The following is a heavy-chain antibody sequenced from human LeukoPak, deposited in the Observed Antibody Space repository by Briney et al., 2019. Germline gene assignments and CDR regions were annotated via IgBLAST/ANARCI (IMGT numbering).Heavy chain of an antibody. J-gene: IGHJ3*02. V-gene: IGHV4-39*01. CDR2: IYYSGST. CDR1: GGSISSSSYY. CDR3: ARRRWFGESNAAFDI. D-gene: IGHD3-10*01. Sequence: KTSETLSLTCTVSGGSISSSSYYWGWIRQPPGKGLEWIGSIYYSGSTYYNPSLKSRVTISVDTSKNQFSLKLSSVTAADTAVYYCARRRWFGESNAAFDIWGQGTMVTVSS.